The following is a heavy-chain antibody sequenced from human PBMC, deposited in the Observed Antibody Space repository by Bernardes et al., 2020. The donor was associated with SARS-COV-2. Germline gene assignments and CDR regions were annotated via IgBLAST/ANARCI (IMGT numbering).Heavy chain of an antibody. J-gene: IGHJ4*02. CDR3: AKIGGSSWYFDY. CDR2: IKQDGSEK. D-gene: IGHD6-13*01. V-gene: IGHV3-7*02. Sequence: GGSLRLSCAAPGFTFSSYWMSWVRQAPGKGLEWVANIKQDGSEKYYVDSVKGRFTISRDNAKNSLYLQMNSLRAEDTAVYYCAKIGGSSWYFDYWGQGTLVTVSS. CDR1: GFTFSSYW.